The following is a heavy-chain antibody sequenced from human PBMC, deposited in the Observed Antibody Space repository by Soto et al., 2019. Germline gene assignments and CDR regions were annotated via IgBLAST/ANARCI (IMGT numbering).Heavy chain of an antibody. Sequence: PSETLSLTCTVSGGSISSYYWSWIRQPPGKGLEWIGTIYNSGSTNYNPPLESRVTISVDTSKNQFSLKLTSVTAADTAVYYCARDSRNSWFFLWGRGTLVTVSS. CDR3: ARDSRNSWFFL. D-gene: IGHD2-2*01. V-gene: IGHV4-59*01. CDR2: IYNSGST. J-gene: IGHJ4*02. CDR1: GGSISSYY.